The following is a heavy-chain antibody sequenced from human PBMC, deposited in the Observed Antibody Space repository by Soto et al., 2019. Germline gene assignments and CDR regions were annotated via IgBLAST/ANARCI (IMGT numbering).Heavy chain of an antibody. Sequence: QAQMVESGGGVVHPGRSLRLSCAASGFAFSSYGMHWVRQAPGTGLEWVAVISYDGSLQHYADSVKGRFTISRDNSKNMVLLQISSLRAEDTAVHYCVSDRGYGHASVPYSWGQGTLVSVSS. V-gene: IGHV3-30*03. CDR2: ISYDGSLQ. CDR1: GFAFSSYG. J-gene: IGHJ4*02. D-gene: IGHD5-18*01. CDR3: VSDRGYGHASVPYS.